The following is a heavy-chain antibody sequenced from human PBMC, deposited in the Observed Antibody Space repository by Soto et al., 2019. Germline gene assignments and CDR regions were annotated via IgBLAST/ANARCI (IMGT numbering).Heavy chain of an antibody. CDR1: SGSISSSNW. J-gene: IGHJ6*03. D-gene: IGHD5-18*01. V-gene: IGHV4-4*02. CDR2: IYHSGST. Sequence: QVQLQESGPGLVKPSGTLSLTCAVSSGSISSSNWWSWVRQPPGKGLEWIGEIYHSGSTNYNPSLKSRVTISVDKSKNQCSLKLSSVTAADTAVYYCARDARGYSYGYYYYYYMDVWGKGTTVTVSS. CDR3: ARDARGYSYGYYYYYYMDV.